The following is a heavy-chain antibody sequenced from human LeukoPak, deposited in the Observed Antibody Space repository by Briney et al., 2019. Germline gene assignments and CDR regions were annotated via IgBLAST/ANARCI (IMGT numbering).Heavy chain of an antibody. Sequence: GGSLRLSCAASGFTFSSHWMSWVRQAPGKGLEWVANIKQDGGEKYYVDSVKGRFTISRDNAKNSLYLQMNSLRAEDTAVYYCARDRDIVVVVAATGSYFDYWGQGTLVTVSS. CDR3: ARDRDIVVVVAATGSYFDY. J-gene: IGHJ4*02. V-gene: IGHV3-7*03. CDR2: IKQDGGEK. CDR1: GFTFSSHW. D-gene: IGHD2-15*01.